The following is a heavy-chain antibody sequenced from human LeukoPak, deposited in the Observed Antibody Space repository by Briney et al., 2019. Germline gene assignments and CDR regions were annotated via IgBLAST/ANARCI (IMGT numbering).Heavy chain of an antibody. Sequence: EASVKVSCKASGYTFTGYYMHWVRQAPGQGLEWMGWINPNSGNTVYAQKFQGRVTITRNISISTAYMELSSLRSEDTAVYYCARRIAVAGTGFDPWGQGTLVTVSS. CDR1: GYTFTGYY. CDR3: ARRIAVAGTGFDP. V-gene: IGHV1-8*03. J-gene: IGHJ5*02. CDR2: INPNSGNT. D-gene: IGHD6-19*01.